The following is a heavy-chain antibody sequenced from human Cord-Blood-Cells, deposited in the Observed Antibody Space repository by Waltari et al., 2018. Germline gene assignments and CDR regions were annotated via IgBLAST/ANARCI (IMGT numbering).Heavy chain of an antibody. V-gene: IGHV1-2*04. CDR3: ARGIGGSSWYYFDY. CDR1: GYTFTGSY. CDR2: INPNSGGT. Sequence: QVQLVQSGAEVKKPGASVKVSCKASGYTFTGSYMHWVRPAPGQGLEWMGWINPNSGGTNYAQKFQGWVTMTRDTSISTAYMELSRLRSDDTAVYYCARGIGGSSWYYFDYWGQGTLVTVSS. D-gene: IGHD6-13*01. J-gene: IGHJ4*02.